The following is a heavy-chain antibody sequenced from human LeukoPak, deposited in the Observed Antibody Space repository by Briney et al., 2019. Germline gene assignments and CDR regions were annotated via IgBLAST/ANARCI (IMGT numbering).Heavy chain of an antibody. J-gene: IGHJ4*02. CDR2: ISNSGNTI. Sequence: GGSLRLSCVASGFTFRTYAMSWIRQAPGKGLEWVSYISNSGNTIYYADSVKGRFTISRDNAKNSLYLQMNSVKIEDTGVYYCTTLSKLRGAGGGYWGQGNMVTVSS. CDR1: GFTFRTYA. CDR3: TTLSKLRGAGGGY. V-gene: IGHV3-11*01. D-gene: IGHD3-10*01.